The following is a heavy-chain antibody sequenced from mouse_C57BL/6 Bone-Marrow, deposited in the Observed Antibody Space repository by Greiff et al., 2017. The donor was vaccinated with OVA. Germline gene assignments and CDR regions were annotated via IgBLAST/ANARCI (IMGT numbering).Heavy chain of an antibody. Sequence: EVQLVESEGGLVQPGSSMKLSCTASGFTFSDYYMAWVRQVPEKGLEWVANINYDGSSTYYLDYLKSRFIISRDNAKNILYLQMSSLKSEDTATYDCARAGTVDWYFDVWGTGTTVTVSS. CDR2: INYDGSST. J-gene: IGHJ1*03. V-gene: IGHV5-16*01. D-gene: IGHD1-1*01. CDR1: GFTFSDYY. CDR3: ARAGTVDWYFDV.